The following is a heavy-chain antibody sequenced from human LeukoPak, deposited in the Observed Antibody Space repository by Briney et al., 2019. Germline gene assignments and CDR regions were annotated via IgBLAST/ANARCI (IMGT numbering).Heavy chain of an antibody. Sequence: GGSLRLSCEASGFTFSRHWMHWVRQAPGKGLVWVSRINSDGSSTTYADSVKGRFTISRDNAKNTLYLQMNSLRAEDTAVYYCASLFLCYGCSTSSDSFNIWGQGTMLTVSS. CDR2: INSDGSST. J-gene: IGHJ3*02. V-gene: IGHV3-74*01. CDR1: GFTFSRHW. D-gene: IGHD6-6*01. CDR3: ASLFLCYGCSTSSDSFNI.